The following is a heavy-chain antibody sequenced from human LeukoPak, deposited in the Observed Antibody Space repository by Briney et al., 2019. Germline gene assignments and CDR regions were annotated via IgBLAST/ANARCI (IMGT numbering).Heavy chain of an antibody. Sequence: GGSLRLSCAASGFTFGGSGMHWVRQAPGKGLEWVAFIRYDGSDKHYADSVKGRFTISRDNSKNTLYLQMNSLRAEDTAVYYCAKSILTIAVAVSTRQWGQGTLVTVSS. CDR2: IRYDGSDK. D-gene: IGHD6-19*01. J-gene: IGHJ4*02. CDR1: GFTFGGSG. CDR3: AKSILTIAVAVSTRQ. V-gene: IGHV3-30*02.